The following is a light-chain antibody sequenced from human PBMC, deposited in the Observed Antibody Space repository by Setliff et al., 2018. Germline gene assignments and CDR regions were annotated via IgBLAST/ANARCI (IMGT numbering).Light chain of an antibody. V-gene: IGLV2-14*03. CDR3: TSYTDITTV. J-gene: IGLJ1*01. CDR2: DVI. CDR1: SSDIGGNKY. Sequence: QSALTQPASVSGSPGQSITISCTGPSSDIGGNKYVSWYQHHPGKAPKLIIYDVINRPSGISNRFSGSKSGNTASLTISGLQAEDEADYYCTSYTDITTVFGSGTKVTVL.